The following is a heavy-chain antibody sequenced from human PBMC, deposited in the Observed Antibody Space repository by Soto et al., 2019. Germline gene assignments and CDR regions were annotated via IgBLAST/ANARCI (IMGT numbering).Heavy chain of an antibody. J-gene: IGHJ6*02. CDR1: GGSISIYY. V-gene: IGHV4-4*07. Sequence: SETLSLTCTVSGGSISIYYWSWILQPAGKGLEWIGRICTSGSTNYNPSLKSRVTMSVDTSKNQFSLKLSSVTAADTAVYYCAATRWGYYYYGMDVWGQGTTVTVSS. CDR3: AATRWGYYYYGMDV. D-gene: IGHD5-12*01. CDR2: ICTSGST.